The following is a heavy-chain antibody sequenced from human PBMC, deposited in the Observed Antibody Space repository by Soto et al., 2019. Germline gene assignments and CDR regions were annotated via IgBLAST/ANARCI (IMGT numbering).Heavy chain of an antibody. CDR3: GRGGSGYVCFNGF. Sequence: QERLVQSGAEVKKAGSSIKVSCKASGGLFSSYAISWVRQAPGQGLEWVGGIIPVFNTAYYAEKFQGRVTITADESTNTDYMELSSLPSAATAMYYCGRGGSGYVCFNGFWGEGTLVTVS. J-gene: IGHJ1*01. CDR2: IIPVFNTA. D-gene: IGHD3-22*01. V-gene: IGHV1-69*01. CDR1: GGLFSSYA.